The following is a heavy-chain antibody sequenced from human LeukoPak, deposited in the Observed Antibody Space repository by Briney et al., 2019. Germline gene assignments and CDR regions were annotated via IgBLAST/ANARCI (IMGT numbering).Heavy chain of an antibody. CDR2: ISGDGATT. CDR3: TKDATPYTYVEFDY. Sequence: GGSLRLSCAASGFTFEDYALHWVRQAPGKGLEWVSLISGDGATTFYGDSVKGRFTISRDNSKNSLYLQMNSLRPEDSVFYYCTKDATPYTYVEFDYWGQGTVVTVSS. CDR1: GFTFEDYA. D-gene: IGHD5-18*01. V-gene: IGHV3-43*02. J-gene: IGHJ4*02.